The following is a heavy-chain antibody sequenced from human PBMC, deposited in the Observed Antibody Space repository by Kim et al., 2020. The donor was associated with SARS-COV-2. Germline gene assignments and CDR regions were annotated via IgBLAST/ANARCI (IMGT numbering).Heavy chain of an antibody. CDR3: ATARLRSGSYYGTLDY. J-gene: IGHJ4*02. CDR1: GYTLTELS. D-gene: IGHD1-26*01. Sequence: ASVMVSCKVSGYTLTELSMHWVRQAPGKGLEWMGGFDPEDGETIYAQKFQGRVTMTEDTSTDTAYMELSSLRSEDTAVYYCATARLRSGSYYGTLDYWGQGTLVTVSS. CDR2: FDPEDGET. V-gene: IGHV1-24*01.